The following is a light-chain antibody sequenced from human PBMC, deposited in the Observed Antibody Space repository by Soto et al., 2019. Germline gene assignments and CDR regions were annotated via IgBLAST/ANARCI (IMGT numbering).Light chain of an antibody. CDR2: GAS. Sequence: EIVMTQSPATLSVSPGEGATLSCRASQGIGDTLAWYQQEPGQAPRLLIYGASSRATGIPDRFSGSGSGTDFTLTISRLEPEDFAVYYCQQYGSSPRTFGRGTRLENK. V-gene: IGKV3-20*01. J-gene: IGKJ5*01. CDR1: QGIGDT. CDR3: QQYGSSPRT.